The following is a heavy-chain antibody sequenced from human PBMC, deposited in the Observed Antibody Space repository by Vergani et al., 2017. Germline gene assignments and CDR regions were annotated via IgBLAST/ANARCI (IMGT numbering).Heavy chain of an antibody. CDR1: GFTFSACP. V-gene: IGHV3-23*01. Sequence: EVQLLQSGGGVIQPGGSVRLSCAASGFTFSACPITWVRQAPGKGLEWVSAISARYPSTYYADSVKGRFTISRDNSKNMLYLQMNSLRAEDTAVYYCARLSYDTTPYLQGGYDCWGQGTLVSVSS. J-gene: IGHJ4*02. D-gene: IGHD3-22*01. CDR3: ARLSYDTTPYLQGGYDC. CDR2: ISARYPST.